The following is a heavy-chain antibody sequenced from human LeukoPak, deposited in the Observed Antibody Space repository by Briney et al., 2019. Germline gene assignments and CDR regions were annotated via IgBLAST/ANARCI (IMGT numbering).Heavy chain of an antibody. CDR1: RFTFSNYW. V-gene: IGHV3-74*01. CDR2: IKSDGSSP. CDR3: ARDPDTCSGGSCYSHFDS. D-gene: IGHD2-15*01. J-gene: IGHJ4*02. Sequence: QSGGCLRLSCAASRFTFSNYWMHWVRQVPGKGLVWVSRIKSDGSSPSYADSVKGRFTISRDNAKNTLYLQMNSLRAEDTAVYYCARDPDTCSGGSCYSHFDSWGRGTLVTVSS.